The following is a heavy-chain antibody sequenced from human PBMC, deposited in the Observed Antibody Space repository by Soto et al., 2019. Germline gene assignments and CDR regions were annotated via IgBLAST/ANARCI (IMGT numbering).Heavy chain of an antibody. V-gene: IGHV3-9*01. CDR3: AKGDSSSFYYGMDV. CDR2: ISWNSGSI. D-gene: IGHD6-13*01. J-gene: IGHJ6*02. CDR1: GFTFDDYA. Sequence: EVQLVESGGGLVQPGRSLRLSCAASGFTFDDYAMHWVRQAPGKCLEWVSGISWNSGSIGYADSVKGGFTISRDNAKNSLYLQMNSLRAEDTALYYCAKGDSSSFYYGMDVWGQGTTVTVSS.